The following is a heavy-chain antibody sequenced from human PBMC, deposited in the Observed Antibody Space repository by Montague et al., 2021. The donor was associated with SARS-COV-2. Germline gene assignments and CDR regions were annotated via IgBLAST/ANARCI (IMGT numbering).Heavy chain of an antibody. V-gene: IGHV4-4*02. CDR1: GGSISSSNW. CDR3: ARCWNYDY. D-gene: IGHD1-1*01. CDR2: IYHSGST. J-gene: IGHJ4*02. Sequence: SETLSLTCAVSGGSISSSNWWCWVRQPPGKGLECIGDIYHSGSTNYNSSLKSRATISVDKSKNQFPLKLTSVTAADTAVYYCARCWNYDYWGQGTLVTVSS.